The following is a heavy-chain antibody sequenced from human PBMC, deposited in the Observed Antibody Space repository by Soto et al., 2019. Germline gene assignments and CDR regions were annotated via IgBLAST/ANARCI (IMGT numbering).Heavy chain of an antibody. CDR3: ARDISRQSWKWFAP. D-gene: IGHD1-1*01. CDR2: IHPNSGYT. Sequence: QVQLVQSGAEVKEPGASVKVSCRTSGYTFTDHYINWVRQTPGQGPEYMGWIHPNSGYTKYTQRFQGRVTMTMDTSISTAYMELRRLTSAHTAVYYCARDISRQSWKWFAPWGQGPLVSVSS. V-gene: IGHV1-2*02. CDR1: GYTFTDHY. J-gene: IGHJ5*02.